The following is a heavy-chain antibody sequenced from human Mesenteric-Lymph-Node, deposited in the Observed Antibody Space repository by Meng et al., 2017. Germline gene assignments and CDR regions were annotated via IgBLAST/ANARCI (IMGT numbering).Heavy chain of an antibody. V-gene: IGHV4-4*02. D-gene: IGHD6-19*01. CDR2: IYHSGSS. CDR3: ARTFSSGWSLFQH. J-gene: IGHJ1*01. CDR1: GGSISSSHW. Sequence: QGQLQEPGPDLVKPSGALSLCCAVSGGSISSSHWWSWVRQPPGKGLEWIGEIYHSGSSNYNPSLKSRVTISADKSKNHFSLKLSSVTAADTAVYYCARTFSSGWSLFQHWGQGTLVTVSS.